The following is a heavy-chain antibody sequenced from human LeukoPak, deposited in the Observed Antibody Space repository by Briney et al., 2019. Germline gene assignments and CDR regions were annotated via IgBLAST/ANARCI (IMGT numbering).Heavy chain of an antibody. CDR2: IYYSGST. V-gene: IGHV4-39*01. Sequence: KTSETLSLTCTVSSGSISSNNYYWAWIRQPPGKGLEWIGSIYYSGSTYYNPSLKSRVTISVDTSKNQFSLKLSSVTAADTAVYYCARRGSRSGYSRAFDYWGQGTLVTVSS. J-gene: IGHJ4*02. D-gene: IGHD3-22*01. CDR3: ARRGSRSGYSRAFDY. CDR1: SGSISSNNYY.